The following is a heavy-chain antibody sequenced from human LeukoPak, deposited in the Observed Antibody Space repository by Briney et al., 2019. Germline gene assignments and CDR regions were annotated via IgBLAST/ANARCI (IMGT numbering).Heavy chain of an antibody. CDR2: ISSSGSIK. CDR3: ARDSDAGLGFFDY. V-gene: IGHV3-48*03. CDR1: GFSFSSYE. D-gene: IGHD3-16*01. Sequence: GGSLRLSCAASGFSFSSYEMNWVRQAPGKGLEWVSHISSSGSIKYYADSVKGRFTISRDNAKNSPYLQMNSLRAEDTAVYYCARDSDAGLGFFDYWGQGTLVTVPS. J-gene: IGHJ4*02.